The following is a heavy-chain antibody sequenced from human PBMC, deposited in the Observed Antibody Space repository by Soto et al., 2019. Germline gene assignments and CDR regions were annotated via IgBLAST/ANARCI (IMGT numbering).Heavy chain of an antibody. Sequence: QVQLQESGPGLLKPSGTLSLTCTVSGGSISSGNWFSWVRQSPGKGLEWIGEISHSGSTNYKPSLKSRVTISIAKSKNQLSQNLISVTAADTAVYYCARDLNYGSGSWDWGQGTMVTVSS. CDR1: GGSISSGNW. CDR3: ARDLNYGSGSWD. V-gene: IGHV4-4*02. D-gene: IGHD3-10*01. CDR2: ISHSGST. J-gene: IGHJ3*01.